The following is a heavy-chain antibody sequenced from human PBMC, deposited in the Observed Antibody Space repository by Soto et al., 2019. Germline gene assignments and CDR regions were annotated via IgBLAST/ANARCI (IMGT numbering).Heavy chain of an antibody. CDR3: ARQGTSRGSDYAAFDL. V-gene: IGHV5-51*01. J-gene: IGHJ4*02. CDR2: IYPGASDI. D-gene: IGHD3-10*01. CDR1: GYTFIYFW. Sequence: GESLKISCQASGYTFIYFWVAWVRQVPGKGLEWMGVIYPGASDIRYSPSFEGHVTISADKSTNTAYLQWSSLEAADTAIYYCARQGTSRGSDYAAFDLWGPGTMVTVS.